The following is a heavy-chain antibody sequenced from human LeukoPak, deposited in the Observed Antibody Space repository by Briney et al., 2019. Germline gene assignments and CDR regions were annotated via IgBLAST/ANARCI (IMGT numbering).Heavy chain of an antibody. CDR3: ASRSLPPIVVVPAATSSYMDV. D-gene: IGHD2-2*01. V-gene: IGHV1-69*01. Sequence: ASVKVSCKASGGTFSSYAISWVRQAPGQGLEWMGGIIPIFGTANYAQKFQGRVTITADESTSTAYMELSSLRSEDTAVYYCASRSLPPIVVVPAATSSYMDVWGKGTTVTVSS. CDR2: IIPIFGTA. J-gene: IGHJ6*03. CDR1: GGTFSSYA.